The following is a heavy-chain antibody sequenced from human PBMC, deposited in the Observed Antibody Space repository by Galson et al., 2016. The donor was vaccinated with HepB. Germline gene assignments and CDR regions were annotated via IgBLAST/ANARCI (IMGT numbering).Heavy chain of an antibody. CDR1: GFTFRNYG. J-gene: IGHJ4*02. Sequence: SLRLSCAASGFTFRNYGMHWVRQAPGQGLEWVAVVWHDGSEKHHADSVKGRFTISRDSSKNTLYLQMNSLRAEDTAVYYCARDPGQNAPMDYWGQGTLVTVSS. V-gene: IGHV3-33*01. CDR3: ARDPGQNAPMDY. D-gene: IGHD2-2*01. CDR2: VWHDGSEK.